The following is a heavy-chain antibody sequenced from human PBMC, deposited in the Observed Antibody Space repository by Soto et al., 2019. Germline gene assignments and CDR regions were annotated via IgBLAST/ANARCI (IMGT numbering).Heavy chain of an antibody. CDR3: ARTVNVDTAMVFDY. Sequence: QVQLQESGPGLVKPSQTLSLTCTVSGGSISSGGYYWSWIRQHPGKGLEWIGYIYYSGSTYYNPSLKSRVTTSVDTSKNQFSLKLSSVTAADTAVYYCARTVNVDTAMVFDYWGQGTLVTVSS. V-gene: IGHV4-31*03. J-gene: IGHJ4*02. CDR1: GGSISSGGYY. CDR2: IYYSGST. D-gene: IGHD5-18*01.